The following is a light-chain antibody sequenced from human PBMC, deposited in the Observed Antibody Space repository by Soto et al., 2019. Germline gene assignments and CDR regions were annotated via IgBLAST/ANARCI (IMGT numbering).Light chain of an antibody. CDR2: EVT. Sequence: QSVLTQPPSVSGAPGQRVTISCTGSSSNIGAGYDVHWYLQLPGTAPKLMIYEVTKRPSGVPDRFSGSKSGNTASLTVSGLQAEDEADYYCSSYAGSKTVVFGGGTKLTVL. CDR3: SSYAGSKTVV. J-gene: IGLJ2*01. CDR1: SSNIGAGYD. V-gene: IGLV1-40*01.